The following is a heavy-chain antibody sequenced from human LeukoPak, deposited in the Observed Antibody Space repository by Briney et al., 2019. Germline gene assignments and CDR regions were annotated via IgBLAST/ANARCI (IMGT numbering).Heavy chain of an antibody. Sequence: VASVKVSCKASGGTFSSYAISWVRQAPGQGLEWMGWIIPIFGTANYAQKFQGRATITTDESTRTAYIELSSLRSEDTAVYYWASSGGTKVVPAAETFDPWGQGTLVTVSS. CDR2: IIPIFGTA. CDR3: ASSGGTKVVPAAETFDP. J-gene: IGHJ5*02. CDR1: GGTFSSYA. V-gene: IGHV1-69*05. D-gene: IGHD2-2*01.